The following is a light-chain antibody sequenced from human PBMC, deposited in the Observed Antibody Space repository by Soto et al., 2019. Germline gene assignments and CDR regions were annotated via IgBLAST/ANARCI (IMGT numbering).Light chain of an antibody. CDR1: QSISSW. J-gene: IGKJ5*01. CDR2: DAS. Sequence: DIQMTQSTSTLSASLGDRVSITCRASQSISSWLAWYQQKPGKAPKLLIYDASSLESGVPSRFSGSGSGTEFTLTISSLQPDDFATYYSQEYNSYPITFGQGTRLEI. V-gene: IGKV1-5*01. CDR3: QEYNSYPIT.